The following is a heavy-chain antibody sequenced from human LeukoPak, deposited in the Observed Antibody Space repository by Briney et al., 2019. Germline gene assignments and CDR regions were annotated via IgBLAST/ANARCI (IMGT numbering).Heavy chain of an antibody. CDR1: GFTFSSYS. D-gene: IGHD5-18*01. J-gene: IGHJ3*02. CDR2: ISSSSSYI. CDR3: ARCGYSYGDAFDI. V-gene: IGHV3-21*01. Sequence: PGGSLRLSCAASGFTFSSYSMNWVRQAPGKGLEWVSSISSSSSYIYYADSVKGRFTISRDNAKNSLYLQMHSLRAEDTAVYYCARCGYSYGDAFDIWGQGTMVTVSS.